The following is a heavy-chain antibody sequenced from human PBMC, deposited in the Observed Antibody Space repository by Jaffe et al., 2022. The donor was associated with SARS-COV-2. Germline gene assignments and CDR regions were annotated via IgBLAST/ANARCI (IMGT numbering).Heavy chain of an antibody. CDR2: ISYDGSNK. Sequence: QVQLVESGGGVVQPGRSLRLSCAASGFTFSSYAMHWVRQAPGKGLEWVAVISYDGSNKYYADSVKGRFTISRDNSKNTLYLQMNSLRAEDTAVYYCARDQGVGQPKTPFDYWGQGTLVTVSS. V-gene: IGHV3-30-3*01. J-gene: IGHJ4*02. CDR1: GFTFSSYA. CDR3: ARDQGVGQPKTPFDY. D-gene: IGHD3-3*01.